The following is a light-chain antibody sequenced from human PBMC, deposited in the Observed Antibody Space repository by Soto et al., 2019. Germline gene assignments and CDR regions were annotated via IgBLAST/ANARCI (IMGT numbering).Light chain of an antibody. CDR2: EVS. J-gene: IGKJ5*01. Sequence: DVVITQTPLSLSVAPGQPASISCKTSQSLLHITGKTFLFWYLQKPGQSPQLLIYEVSTRVSGVPDRFSGSGSGTDSTLDISRVETDDVGIYYCMQSTQLPPTFGQGTRLGIE. CDR1: QSLLHITGKTF. CDR3: MQSTQLPPT. V-gene: IGKV2D-29*02.